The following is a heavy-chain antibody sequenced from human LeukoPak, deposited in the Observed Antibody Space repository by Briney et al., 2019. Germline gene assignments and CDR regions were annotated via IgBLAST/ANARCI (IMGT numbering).Heavy chain of an antibody. V-gene: IGHV1-18*01. Sequence: ASVKVSCKASGYTFTSYGISWVRQAPGQGLEWMGWISAYNGNTNYAQKLQGRVTMTTDTSTSTAYMELRSLRSDDTAVYYCARALIAAAGNNWFDPWGQGTLVTVSS. J-gene: IGHJ5*02. D-gene: IGHD6-13*01. CDR1: GYTFTSYG. CDR2: ISAYNGNT. CDR3: ARALIAAAGNNWFDP.